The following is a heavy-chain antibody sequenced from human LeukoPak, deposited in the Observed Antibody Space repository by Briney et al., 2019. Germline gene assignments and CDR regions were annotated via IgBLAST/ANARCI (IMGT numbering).Heavy chain of an antibody. CDR1: GYSFINYW. D-gene: IGHD4-17*01. CDR2: IYPGESNT. J-gene: IGHJ4*02. Sequence: GESLKISCKGSGYSFINYWIGWVRQMPGKGLEWIGIIYPGESNTRYSPSFQGQVTISADKSISTAYLQWSSLKASDTAMYYCARPADYGDYHGYWGQGTLVSVSS. V-gene: IGHV5-51*01. CDR3: ARPADYGDYHGY.